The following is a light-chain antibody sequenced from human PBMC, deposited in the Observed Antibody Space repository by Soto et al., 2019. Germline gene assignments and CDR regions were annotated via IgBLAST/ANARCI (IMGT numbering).Light chain of an antibody. CDR2: GAS. V-gene: IGKV3-20*01. Sequence: EIVXTXSPXXXSXSXGERATLSCRASQSVSSSYXAWYQQKPGQAPRLLIYGASGRATGIPDRFSGSGSGTDSTLTITRLEPEDFAVYYCQQYGSSPPVTFGQGTRLEIK. CDR1: QSVSSSY. J-gene: IGKJ5*01. CDR3: QQYGSSPPVT.